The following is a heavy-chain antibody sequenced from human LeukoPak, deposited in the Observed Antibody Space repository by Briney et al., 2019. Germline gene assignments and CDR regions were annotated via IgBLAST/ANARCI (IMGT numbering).Heavy chain of an antibody. V-gene: IGHV4-4*07. J-gene: IGHJ5*01. CDR3: SGGWINLDC. D-gene: IGHD5-12*01. CDR1: GGSISSYN. CDR2: IHISGGT. Sequence: SETLSLTCTVSGGSISSYNCSWSWHPAGQGLGLIWRIHISGGTNYNPSLKSRATLSLATSTTQSPFNLSSVTVPSTARYYFSGGWINLDCGGHGTLVTVS.